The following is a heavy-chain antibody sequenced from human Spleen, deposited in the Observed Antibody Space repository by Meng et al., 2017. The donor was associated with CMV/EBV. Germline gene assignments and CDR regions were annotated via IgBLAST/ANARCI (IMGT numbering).Heavy chain of an antibody. V-gene: IGHV4-31*02. CDR3: ARGRWSTVTYEVYWYFDL. Sequence: GYYWSWIRHFPGKGLEWIGYIYNSGSASYNSLLESRLTLSVGGTSDNRFSLKLSSVTAADTAIYYCARGRWSTVTYEVYWYFDLWGRGTLVTVSS. CDR2: IYNSGSA. CDR1: GYY. D-gene: IGHD6-13*01. J-gene: IGHJ2*01.